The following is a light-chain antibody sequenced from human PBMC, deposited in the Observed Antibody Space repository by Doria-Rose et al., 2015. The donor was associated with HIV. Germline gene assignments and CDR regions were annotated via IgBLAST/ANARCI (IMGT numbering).Light chain of an antibody. Sequence: LTQSPGTLSLSPGERATLSCRASQSFSSTYLAWYQQKPGQAPSLLIYDGSTRATGIPDRFSASGSGTDFTLTINRLEPEDFALYYCHQYGTSWTFGQGTEVEI. CDR3: HQYGTSWT. J-gene: IGKJ1*01. CDR1: QSFSSTY. CDR2: DGS. V-gene: IGKV3-20*01.